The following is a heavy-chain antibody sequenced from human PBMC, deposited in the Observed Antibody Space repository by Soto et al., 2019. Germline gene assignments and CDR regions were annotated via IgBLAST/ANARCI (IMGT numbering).Heavy chain of an antibody. V-gene: IGHV5-51*01. Sequence: GESLKISCKGSGYSFTIYWIGWVRQMPGKGLEWMGIIYPGDSDTRYSPSFQGQVTISADKSISTAYLQWSSLKASDTAMYYCARRSRDYYDSSGYFVDDYWGQGTLVTVSS. CDR2: IYPGDSDT. CDR3: ARRSRDYYDSSGYFVDDY. J-gene: IGHJ4*02. CDR1: GYSFTIYW. D-gene: IGHD3-22*01.